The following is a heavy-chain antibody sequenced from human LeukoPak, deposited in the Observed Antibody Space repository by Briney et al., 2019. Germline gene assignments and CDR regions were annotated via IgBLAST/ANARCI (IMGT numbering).Heavy chain of an antibody. CDR1: GFPFIEYS. Sequence: PGGSLRLSCTASGFPFIEYSMNWVRQAPGKGLEGISYIWIDSGNTKYADSVRGRFTISADKAKNSLYLQMNSLRVEDTAVYYCARDHNYAFDNWGQGTLVSVAS. J-gene: IGHJ4*02. CDR2: IWIDSGNT. CDR3: ARDHNYAFDN. V-gene: IGHV3-48*01. D-gene: IGHD1-1*01.